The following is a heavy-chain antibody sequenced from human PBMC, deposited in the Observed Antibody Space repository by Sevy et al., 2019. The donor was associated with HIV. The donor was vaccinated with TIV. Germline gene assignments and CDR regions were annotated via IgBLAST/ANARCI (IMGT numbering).Heavy chain of an antibody. CDR2: IKSKTDGGTT. Sequence: GGSLRLSCAASGFTFSNAWMSWVRQAPGKGLEWVGRIKSKTDGGTTDYAAPVKGRFTISREDSKNTLYLQMNSLKTEDTAVYYCTTGFYYYDSSGYYYWGQGTLVTVSS. J-gene: IGHJ4*02. V-gene: IGHV3-15*01. CDR3: TTGFYYYDSSGYYY. CDR1: GFTFSNAW. D-gene: IGHD3-22*01.